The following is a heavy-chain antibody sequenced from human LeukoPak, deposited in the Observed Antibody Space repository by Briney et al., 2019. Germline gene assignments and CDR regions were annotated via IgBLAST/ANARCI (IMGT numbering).Heavy chain of an antibody. CDR1: GCTFHTYD. Sequence: ASVRVSCRASGCTFHTYDITWVRQAPGQGLEWMGWIRSQNGATNYAQKLQGRVTMTTDASTSTVYMELRSLRSDDTAVYYCARVGRSGSPGAFDIWGQGTMVIVSA. CDR3: ARVGRSGSPGAFDI. V-gene: IGHV1-18*01. D-gene: IGHD1-26*01. CDR2: IRSQNGAT. J-gene: IGHJ3*02.